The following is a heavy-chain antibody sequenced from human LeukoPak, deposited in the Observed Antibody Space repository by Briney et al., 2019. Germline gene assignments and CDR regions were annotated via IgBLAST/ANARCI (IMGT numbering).Heavy chain of an antibody. D-gene: IGHD2-2*03. CDR2: ISGSGGST. V-gene: IGHV3-23*01. CDR1: GFTFSSYA. Sequence: GGSLRLSCAASGFTFSSYAMSWVRQAPGKGLEWVSAISGSGGSTYYADSVKGRFTISRDNSKNTLYLQMNSLRAEDTAVYYCAKDRVGYCSSTSCLDYFDYWGQGTLVTVSS. CDR3: AKDRVGYCSSTSCLDYFDY. J-gene: IGHJ4*02.